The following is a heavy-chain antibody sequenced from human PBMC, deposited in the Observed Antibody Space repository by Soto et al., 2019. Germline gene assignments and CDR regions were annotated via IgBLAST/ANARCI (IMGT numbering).Heavy chain of an antibody. Sequence: PGGSLRLSCAASGFTFSTYAMHWVRQAPGKGLEYVSAISSNGGSTYYANSVKGRFTISRDNSKNTLYLQMGSLRAEDMAVYYCARRSESCSGGTCYSDYWGQGTLVTVSS. D-gene: IGHD2-15*01. J-gene: IGHJ4*02. V-gene: IGHV3-64*01. CDR2: ISSNGGST. CDR3: ARRSESCSGGTCYSDY. CDR1: GFTFSTYA.